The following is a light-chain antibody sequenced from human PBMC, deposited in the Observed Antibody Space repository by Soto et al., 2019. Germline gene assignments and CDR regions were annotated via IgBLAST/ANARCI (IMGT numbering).Light chain of an antibody. Sequence: QLVLTQPPSVSGAPGQRVTISCTGSSSNIGAGYDVHWYQLLPGTAPKLLIYGNTNRPSGVPDRFSGSKSGTSASLAITGLQAEDEADYYCQSYDSGLSAVLFGGGTKVTVL. CDR3: QSYDSGLSAVL. J-gene: IGLJ3*02. CDR2: GNT. CDR1: SSNIGAGYD. V-gene: IGLV1-40*01.